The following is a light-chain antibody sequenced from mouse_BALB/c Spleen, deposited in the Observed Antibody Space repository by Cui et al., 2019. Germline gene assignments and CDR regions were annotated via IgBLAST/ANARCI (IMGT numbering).Light chain of an antibody. V-gene: IGKV4-74*01. Sequence: QIVLTQSPAIMPASLGARVTMTCTASSSVSSSYLHWYQQKPGSSPKLWIYSTSNLASGVPARFSGSGSGTSYSLTISSMEAEDAATYYCHQYHRSPYTFGGGTKLEIK. CDR3: HQYHRSPYT. CDR1: SSVSSSY. J-gene: IGKJ2*01. CDR2: STS.